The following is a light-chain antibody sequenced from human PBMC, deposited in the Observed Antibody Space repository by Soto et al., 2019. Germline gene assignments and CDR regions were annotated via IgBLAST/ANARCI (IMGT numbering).Light chain of an antibody. Sequence: QSVLTQPPSASGTPGQRVTISCSGGSSNIGSNAVNWYQQLPGTAPKLLIYTNNHRPSGVPDRFSASKSGASATLAISGLQSEDEATYYCAAWDDSLIGSWVFGGGTQLTVL. CDR3: AAWDDSLIGSWV. J-gene: IGLJ3*02. V-gene: IGLV1-44*01. CDR1: SSNIGSNA. CDR2: TNN.